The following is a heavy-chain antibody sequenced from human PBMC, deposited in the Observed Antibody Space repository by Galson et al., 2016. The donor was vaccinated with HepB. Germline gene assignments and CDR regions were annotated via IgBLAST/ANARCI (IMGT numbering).Heavy chain of an antibody. Sequence: SLRLSCAASGFTFSSYAMSWVRQAPGKGLEWVSSIRGSGGSTYYADSVKGRFTISRDNSKNTLFLQMNSLRAEDTAVYYCAKELSRLYYDISNYYESWGQGTLVTVSS. D-gene: IGHD3-22*01. CDR2: IRGSGGST. CDR3: AKELSRLYYDISNYYES. CDR1: GFTFSSYA. V-gene: IGHV3-23*01. J-gene: IGHJ4*02.